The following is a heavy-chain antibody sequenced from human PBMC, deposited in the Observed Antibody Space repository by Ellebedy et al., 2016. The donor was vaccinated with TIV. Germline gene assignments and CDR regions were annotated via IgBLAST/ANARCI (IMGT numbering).Heavy chain of an antibody. CDR2: TWTDASKD. J-gene: IGHJ3*02. CDR3: ARDTVPAALDAFDI. CDR1: GFTLSDYN. V-gene: IGHV3-30-3*01. D-gene: IGHD2-2*01. Sequence: PGGSLRLSCAASGFTLSDYNMHWVRHVPGRGLEWVGVTWTDASKDYYADSVRGRFTISRDNAKNSLYLQMDSLRAEDTAVYYCARDTVPAALDAFDIWGQGTMVTVSS.